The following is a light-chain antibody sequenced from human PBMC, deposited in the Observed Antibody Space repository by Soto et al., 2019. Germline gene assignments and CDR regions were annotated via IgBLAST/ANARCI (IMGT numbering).Light chain of an antibody. V-gene: IGKV3-15*01. CDR2: GAS. Sequence: EIVMTQSPATLSVSPGERATLSCRASQSVSSNLAWYQHKPGQAPRRLIYGASTRATGIPARLSGSGSGTEFTLTISSLQSEDFAVYYCQQYNNWPYTFGQGTKLESK. J-gene: IGKJ2*01. CDR3: QQYNNWPYT. CDR1: QSVSSN.